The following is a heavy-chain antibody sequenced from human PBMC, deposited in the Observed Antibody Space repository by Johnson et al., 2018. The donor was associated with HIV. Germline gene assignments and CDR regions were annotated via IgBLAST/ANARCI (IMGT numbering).Heavy chain of an antibody. V-gene: IGHV3-30*18. D-gene: IGHD3-22*01. CDR1: GFTFSNYG. CDR3: AKDYSYDDGAYYFVSVFDI. J-gene: IGHJ3*02. Sequence: QVQLVESGGGVVQPGRSLRLSCAASGFTFSNYGMDWVRQAPGKGLEWVALISYDGSNKYYADSVKGRFTISINNSKNTLYLQMNSLRAEDTALYYCAKDYSYDDGAYYFVSVFDIWGQGTMVTVSS. CDR2: ISYDGSNK.